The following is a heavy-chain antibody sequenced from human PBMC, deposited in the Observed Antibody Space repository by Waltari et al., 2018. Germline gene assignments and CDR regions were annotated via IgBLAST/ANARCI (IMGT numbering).Heavy chain of an antibody. CDR1: GYTFTGYY. J-gene: IGHJ6*02. V-gene: IGHV1-2*06. CDR2: INPNSGGT. D-gene: IGHD6-13*01. CDR3: ARDKEDSSSLYYYYYYGMDV. Sequence: QVQLVQSGAEVKKPGASVKVSCKASGYTFTGYYMHWVRQAPGQGLEWMGRINPNSGGTNYAQKFQGRVTMTRDTSINTAYMELSRLRSDDTAVYYCARDKEDSSSLYYYYYYGMDVWGQGTTVTVSS.